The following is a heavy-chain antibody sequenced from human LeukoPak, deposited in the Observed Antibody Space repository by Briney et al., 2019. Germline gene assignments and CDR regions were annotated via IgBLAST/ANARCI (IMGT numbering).Heavy chain of an antibody. D-gene: IGHD3-22*01. J-gene: IGHJ4*02. V-gene: IGHV4-59*08. CDR1: GGSISSYY. CDR2: IYYSGST. CDR3: AGGWLFSFDY. Sequence: PSETLSLTCTVSGGSISSYYWSWIRQPPGKGLEWIGYIYYSGSTNYNPSLKSRVTISVDTSKNQFSLKLSSVTAADTAVYYCAGGWLFSFDYWGQGTLVTVSS.